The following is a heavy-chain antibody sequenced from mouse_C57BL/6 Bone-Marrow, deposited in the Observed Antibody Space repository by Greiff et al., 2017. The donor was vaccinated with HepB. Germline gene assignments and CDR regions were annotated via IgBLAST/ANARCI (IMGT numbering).Heavy chain of an antibody. J-gene: IGHJ1*03. Sequence: VQLQQSGAELARPGASVKLSCKASGYTFTSYGISWVKQSTGQGLEWIGEIYPRSGNTYYNEKFKGKATLTADKSSSTAYMELRSLTSEDSAVYFCARRGTTVVYWYFDVWGTGTTVTVSS. CDR2: IYPRSGNT. CDR3: ARRGTTVVYWYFDV. V-gene: IGHV1-81*01. D-gene: IGHD1-1*01. CDR1: GYTFTSYG.